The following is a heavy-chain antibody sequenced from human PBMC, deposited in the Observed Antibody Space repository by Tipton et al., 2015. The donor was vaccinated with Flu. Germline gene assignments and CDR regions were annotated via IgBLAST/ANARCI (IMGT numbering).Heavy chain of an antibody. CDR1: GFTLNNFA. Sequence: RSLRLSCVASGFTLNNFAMHWVRQSPGKGLDWVAVISYEGSNKNYAESVKGRFTISRDNSKNTLYLQMSGLRPEDTAVYYCARVQGAMTEVVRYYYYGMDVWGQGTTVTVSS. D-gene: IGHD3-22*01. J-gene: IGHJ6*02. CDR2: ISYEGSNK. V-gene: IGHV3-30*04. CDR3: ARVQGAMTEVVRYYYYGMDV.